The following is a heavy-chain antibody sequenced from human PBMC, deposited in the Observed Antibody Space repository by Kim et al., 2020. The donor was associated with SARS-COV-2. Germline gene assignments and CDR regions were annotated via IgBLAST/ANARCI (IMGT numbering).Heavy chain of an antibody. Sequence: GESLKISCKASGYSFSTSWIGWVRQMPGKGLEWIGVISPSGSHPTYSPAFQGQVTMSVDKSITTAYLEWSSLRASDTAMYYCAREVADAGGDCYSCNWFDAWGQGTLVTVSS. D-gene: IGHD2-21*02. CDR2: ISPSGSHP. V-gene: IGHV5-51*01. CDR3: AREVADAGGDCYSCNWFDA. CDR1: GYSFSTSW. J-gene: IGHJ5*02.